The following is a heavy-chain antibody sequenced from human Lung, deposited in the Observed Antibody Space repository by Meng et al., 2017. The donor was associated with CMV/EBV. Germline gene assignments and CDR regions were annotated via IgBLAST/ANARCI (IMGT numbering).Heavy chain of an antibody. Sequence: GSLRLXCTVSGGSISSSSYYWGWIRQPPGKGLEWIGSIYYSGSTYYNPSLKSRVTISVDTSKNQFSLKLSSVTAADTAVYYCARGEGYQLLLSGPWGQGTXVNVSS. CDR1: GGSISSSSYY. CDR2: IYYSGST. CDR3: ARGEGYQLLLSGP. J-gene: IGHJ5*02. D-gene: IGHD2-2*01. V-gene: IGHV4-39*07.